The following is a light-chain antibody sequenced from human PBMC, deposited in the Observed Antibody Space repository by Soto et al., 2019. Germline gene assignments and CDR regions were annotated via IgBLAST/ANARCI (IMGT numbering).Light chain of an antibody. V-gene: IGKV1-5*03. J-gene: IGKJ1*01. CDR3: QHYNSYSEA. CDR2: KAS. CDR1: QTISSR. Sequence: DIQMTQSPSTLSGSVGDRFTIPCRASQTISSRLAWYQQKPGKAPKLLIYKASTLKSGVTSRFSGSGSGTEFTLTISSLQPDDFATYYCQHYNSYSEAFGQGTKVDI.